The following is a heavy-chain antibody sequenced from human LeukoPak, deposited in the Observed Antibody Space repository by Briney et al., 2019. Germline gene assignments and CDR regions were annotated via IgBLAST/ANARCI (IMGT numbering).Heavy chain of an antibody. CDR3: AKGSRGYFDWLLYFDY. V-gene: IGHV3-23*01. CDR1: GFIFNSYA. J-gene: IGHJ4*02. Sequence: GGSLRLSCAASGFIFNSYAMSWVRQAPGKGLEWVSAISGSDGDTNYADSGKGRFTISRDNSKNTLYRQMNSLRAEDTAVYYCAKGSRGYFDWLLYFDYWGQGTLVTVSS. CDR2: ISGSDGDT. D-gene: IGHD3-9*01.